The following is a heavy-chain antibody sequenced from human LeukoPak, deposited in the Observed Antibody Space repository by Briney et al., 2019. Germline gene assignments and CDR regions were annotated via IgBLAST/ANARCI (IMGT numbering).Heavy chain of an antibody. D-gene: IGHD2-15*01. CDR1: GFTFSSYS. CDR3: ARDAPYCSGGSCYWDE. Sequence: GGSLRLSCAASGFTFSSYSMNWVRQAPGKGLEWVASISSSSSNTYYADSVKGRFTISRDNSKNSVYLQMNSLRAEDTAVYYCARDAPYCSGGSCYWDEWGQGTLVTVSS. CDR2: ISSSSSNT. V-gene: IGHV3-21*04. J-gene: IGHJ4*02.